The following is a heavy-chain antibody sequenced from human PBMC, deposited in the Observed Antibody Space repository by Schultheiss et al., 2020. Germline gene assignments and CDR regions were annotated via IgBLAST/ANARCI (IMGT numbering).Heavy chain of an antibody. CDR2: IYYSGST. D-gene: IGHD3-10*01. J-gene: IGHJ4*02. V-gene: IGHV4-59*08. CDR3: ARHEWFGESAQDY. Sequence: SETLSLTCAVYGGSFSGYYWSWIRQPPGKGLEWIGYIYYSGSTNYNPSLKSRVTISVDTSKNQFSLKLSSVTAADTAVYYCARHEWFGESAQDYWGQGTLVTVSS. CDR1: GGSFSGYY.